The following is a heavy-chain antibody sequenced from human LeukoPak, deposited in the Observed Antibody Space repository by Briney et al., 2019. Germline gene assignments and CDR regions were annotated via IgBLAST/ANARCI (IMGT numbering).Heavy chain of an antibody. CDR2: IGIDSGNT. CDR3: ARDYKYAFDN. D-gene: IGHD5-24*01. J-gene: IGHJ4*02. V-gene: IGHV3-48*01. Sequence: GGSLRLSCAASGFTFNYYWMNWVRQAPGKGLEWISYIGIDSGNTNYADSVKGRFTISGDKAKTSLYLQMNSLRVEDTAVYYCARDYKYAFDNWGQGTLVTVSS. CDR1: GFTFNYYW.